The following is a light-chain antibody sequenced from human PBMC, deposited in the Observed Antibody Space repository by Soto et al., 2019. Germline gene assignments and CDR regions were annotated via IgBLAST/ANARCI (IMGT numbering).Light chain of an antibody. CDR2: GAS. J-gene: IGKJ4*01. Sequence: EKVMTQSPATLSLSLGERATLSCRASESVSNNLAWYHQRPGQAPRLLIYGASTRATGIPDRFNGSGSGTEFTLTITSLQSEDFGFYFCQQYDYWLSLTFGGGTKVDIK. CDR3: QQYDYWLSLT. CDR1: ESVSNN. V-gene: IGKV3-15*01.